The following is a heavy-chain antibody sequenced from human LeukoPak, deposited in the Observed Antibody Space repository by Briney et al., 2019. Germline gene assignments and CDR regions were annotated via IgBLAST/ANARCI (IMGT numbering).Heavy chain of an antibody. V-gene: IGHV4-34*01. Sequence: SETLSLTCAVYGGSFSGYYWSWIRQPPGKGLEWIGEINHSGSTNYNPSLKSRVTISVDTSKNQFSLRLSSVTAADTAVYYCARLGGSFYGMDVWGQGTTVTVSS. J-gene: IGHJ6*02. CDR3: ARLGGSFYGMDV. CDR2: INHSGST. D-gene: IGHD3-16*01. CDR1: GGSFSGYY.